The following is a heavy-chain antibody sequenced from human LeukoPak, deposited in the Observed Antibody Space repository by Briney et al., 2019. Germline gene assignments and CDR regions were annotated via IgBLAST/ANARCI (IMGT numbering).Heavy chain of an antibody. D-gene: IGHD3-3*01. CDR1: GFTFSSYA. Sequence: PGGSLRLSCAASGFTFSSYAMSRVRQAPGKGLEWVSAISGSGGSTYYADSVKGRFTISRDNSKNTLYLQMNSLRAEDTAVYYCAKASERITIFGVVYFDYWGQGTLVTVSS. CDR3: AKASERITIFGVVYFDY. J-gene: IGHJ4*02. CDR2: ISGSGGST. V-gene: IGHV3-23*01.